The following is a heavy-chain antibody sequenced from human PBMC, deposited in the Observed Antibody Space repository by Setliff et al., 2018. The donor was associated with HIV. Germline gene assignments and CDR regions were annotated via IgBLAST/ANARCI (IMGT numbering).Heavy chain of an antibody. Sequence: KASETLSLTCTVSGGFISNYYWSWIRQPPGKGLEWIGCGYYSGITHYDPSLKSRVSISVDASKNQFSLRLNSVTVADTAVYFCARSSRGSLRDLDYWGPGTLVTVSS. CDR3: ARSSRGSLRDLDY. CDR2: GYYSGIT. J-gene: IGHJ4*02. CDR1: GGFISNYY. D-gene: IGHD2-21*02. V-gene: IGHV4-59*08.